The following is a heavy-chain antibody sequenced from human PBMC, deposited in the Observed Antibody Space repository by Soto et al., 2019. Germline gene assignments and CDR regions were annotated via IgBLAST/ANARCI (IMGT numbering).Heavy chain of an antibody. D-gene: IGHD2-15*01. CDR1: GFTFSSYA. Sequence: GGSLRLSCAASGFTFSSYAMSWVRQAPGKGLEWVSVIRYDGSSTYYADSVKGRFTISRDNSKNTLYLQMNSLRAEDTAVYYCARPYCSGGSCYRAYFDYWGQGTLVTVSS. V-gene: IGHV3-33*08. CDR3: ARPYCSGGSCYRAYFDY. J-gene: IGHJ4*02. CDR2: IRYDGSST.